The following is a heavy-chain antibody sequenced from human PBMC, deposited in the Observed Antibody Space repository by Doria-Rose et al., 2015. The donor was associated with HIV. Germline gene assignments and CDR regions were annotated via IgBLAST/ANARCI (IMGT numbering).Heavy chain of an antibody. D-gene: IGHD6-13*01. Sequence: QVTLKESGPVLVKPTETLTLTCTVSGVSLSSPGMGVSWIRQPPGKALEWPANTFSDDERSYTTSLNSRLTISRGTSKSQVVLTMTDMDPVDTATYYCARIKSSRWYHKYYFDFWGQGTLVIVSA. CDR2: TFSDDER. J-gene: IGHJ4*02. CDR3: ARIKSSRWYHKYYFDF. CDR1: GVSLSSPGMG. V-gene: IGHV2-26*01.